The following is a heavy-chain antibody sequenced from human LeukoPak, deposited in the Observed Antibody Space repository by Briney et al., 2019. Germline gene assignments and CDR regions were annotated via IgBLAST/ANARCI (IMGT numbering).Heavy chain of an antibody. Sequence: WIRQSPRTGLEWIGNIYSSGRTYYNPSLNSRVTISIDMSENQFSLKLTSVTAADTAVYYCARKREGPATGIDYWGQGTLVTVSS. CDR3: ARKREGPATGIDY. V-gene: IGHV4-39*07. D-gene: IGHD2-15*01. J-gene: IGHJ4*02. CDR2: IYSSGRT.